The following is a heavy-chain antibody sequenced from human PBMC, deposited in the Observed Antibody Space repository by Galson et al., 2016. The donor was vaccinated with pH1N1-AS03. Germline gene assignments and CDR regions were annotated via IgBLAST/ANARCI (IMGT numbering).Heavy chain of an antibody. D-gene: IGHD2-15*01. CDR2: INSRSSSI. CDR1: GFTFASYS. J-gene: IGHJ5*02. V-gene: IGHV3-48*02. Sequence: SLRLSCAASGFTFASYSMNWVRQAPGKGLEWVSYINSRSSSILYGDSVKGRFTISRDNAKNSLYLQMIALRDDDTAVYYCPRLTGSGPWGQGTRVTVSS. CDR3: PRLTGSGP.